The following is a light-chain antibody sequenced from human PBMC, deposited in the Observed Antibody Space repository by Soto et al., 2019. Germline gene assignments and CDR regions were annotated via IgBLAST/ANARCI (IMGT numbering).Light chain of an antibody. V-gene: IGKV3-20*01. CDR2: GAS. CDR1: QSVSSSY. Sequence: EIVLTQSPGTLSLSPGERATLSCRASQSVSSSYLAWYQQKPGQAPRLLIYGASSRATGIPDRFSGSGSGTDFTLTISRLEPEDFAVYDCQKYGSSPDTFGQGNTLEIK. J-gene: IGKJ2*01. CDR3: QKYGSSPDT.